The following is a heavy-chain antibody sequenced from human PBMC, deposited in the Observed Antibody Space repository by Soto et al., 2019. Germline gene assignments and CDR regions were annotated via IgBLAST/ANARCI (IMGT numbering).Heavy chain of an antibody. CDR2: INHSGST. D-gene: IGHD6-13*01. CDR1: GRAFSGYY. V-gene: IGHV4-34*01. J-gene: IGHJ4*02. Sequence: SETLSLNCAVYGRAFSGYYWSWIRQPPGKGLEWIGEINHSGSTNYNPSLKSRVTISVDTSKNQFSLKLSSVTAADTAVYYCMGEMVAAAVTTVDYWGQGTLVTVSS. CDR3: MGEMVAAAVTTVDY.